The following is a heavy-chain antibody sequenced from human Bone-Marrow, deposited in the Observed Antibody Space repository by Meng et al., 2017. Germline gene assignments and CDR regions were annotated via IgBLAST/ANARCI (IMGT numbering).Heavy chain of an antibody. V-gene: IGHV3-53*04. Sequence: GESLKISCAASGFTVSSNYMSWVRQAPGKGLEWVSVIYSGGSTYYADSVKGRFTISRHNSKNTLYLQMNSLRAEDTAVYYCACPRDYYGSGSYYNYYYGMDVWGQGTTVTVSS. CDR2: IYSGGST. CDR3: ACPRDYYGSGSYYNYYYGMDV. CDR1: GFTVSSNY. J-gene: IGHJ6*02. D-gene: IGHD3-10*01.